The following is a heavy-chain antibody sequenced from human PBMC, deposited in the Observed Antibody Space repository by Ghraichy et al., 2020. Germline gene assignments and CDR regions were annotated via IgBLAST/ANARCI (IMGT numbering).Heavy chain of an antibody. Sequence: GGSLRLSCAASGFTFSNYWMHWVRQVPGKGLVWVSGIKSDGGRTSYADSVKGRFTISRDNAKNTLYLQMNSLRAEDTAVYYCTRTGSGSNDRYAMDVWGRGTTVTVSS. J-gene: IGHJ6*02. CDR3: TRTGSGSNDRYAMDV. D-gene: IGHD6-19*01. CDR2: IKSDGGRT. CDR1: GFTFSNYW. V-gene: IGHV3-74*01.